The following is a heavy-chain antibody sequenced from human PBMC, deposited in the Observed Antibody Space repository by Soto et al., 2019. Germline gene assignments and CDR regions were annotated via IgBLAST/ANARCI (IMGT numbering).Heavy chain of an antibody. CDR3: ARGGYDLLGAFDI. CDR1: GGTFSSYA. V-gene: IGHV1-69*13. J-gene: IGHJ3*02. Sequence: ASVKVSCKASGGTFSSYAISWVRQAPGQGLEWMGGIIPIFGTANYAQKFQGRVTITADESTSTAYMELSSLRSEDTAVYYCARGGYDLLGAFDIWGQGTMVTVSS. CDR2: IIPIFGTA. D-gene: IGHD5-12*01.